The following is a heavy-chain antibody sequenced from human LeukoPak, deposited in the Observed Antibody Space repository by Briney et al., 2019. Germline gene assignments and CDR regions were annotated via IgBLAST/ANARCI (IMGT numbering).Heavy chain of an antibody. CDR2: ISSSSSYI. D-gene: IGHD3-22*01. Sequence: PGGSLRLSCAASGFTFSSYSMNWVRQAPGKGLEWVSSISSSSSYIYYADSVKGRFTISRDNAKNSLYLQMNSLRAEDTAVYYCARGEFGTYYYDSSGPGAFDIWGQGTMVTVSS. V-gene: IGHV3-21*01. J-gene: IGHJ3*02. CDR1: GFTFSSYS. CDR3: ARGEFGTYYYDSSGPGAFDI.